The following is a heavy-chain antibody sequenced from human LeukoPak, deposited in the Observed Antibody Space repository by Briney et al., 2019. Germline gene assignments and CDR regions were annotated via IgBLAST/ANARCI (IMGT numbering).Heavy chain of an antibody. CDR3: TRGGGGSPV. CDR1: GYTFTSYD. V-gene: IGHV1-8*01. CDR2: MNPNRGNT. D-gene: IGHD2-15*01. Sequence: ASVKVSCKASGYTFTSYDINWVRQAPGQGLEWLGWMNPNRGNTEYAQRFQGRITMTRNTSIRIAYMELISLTSADTAVYYCTRGGGGSPVWGQGTLVAVSS. J-gene: IGHJ4*02.